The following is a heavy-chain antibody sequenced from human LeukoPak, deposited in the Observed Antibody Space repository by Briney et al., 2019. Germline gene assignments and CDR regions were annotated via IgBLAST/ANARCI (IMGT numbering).Heavy chain of an antibody. V-gene: IGHV3-23*01. Sequence: PGGSLRLSCAASGFTFSTYAMSWVRQAPGKGLEWVSSISSSGGNTYYADSVKGRFTISRDNSKDTLYLQMNSLRAEDAAVYYCAKNSVLSGYYYGYWGQGTLVTVSS. CDR2: ISSSGGNT. CDR1: GFTFSTYA. D-gene: IGHD3-22*01. J-gene: IGHJ4*02. CDR3: AKNSVLSGYYYGY.